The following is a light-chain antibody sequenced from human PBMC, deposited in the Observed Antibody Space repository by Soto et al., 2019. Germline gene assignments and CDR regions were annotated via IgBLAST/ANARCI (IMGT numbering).Light chain of an antibody. CDR1: ETFCSGC. Sequence: ETVLTQSPATLSSSPGERVTLSCRASETFCSGCLAWYQQKPGQSPRLLIYGASSRATGIPDRFSGSGSGTDFTLTISRLEPDDFAVYYCQHYGTTPWTFGTGTKVGIK. CDR2: GAS. V-gene: IGKV3-20*01. CDR3: QHYGTTPWT. J-gene: IGKJ1*01.